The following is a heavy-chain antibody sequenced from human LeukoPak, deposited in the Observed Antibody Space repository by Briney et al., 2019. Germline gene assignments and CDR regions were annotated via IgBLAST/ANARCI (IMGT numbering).Heavy chain of an antibody. D-gene: IGHD3-22*01. CDR3: AIGGSAYHEYYFDS. CDR2: ISYSGNT. Sequence: SETLSLTCTVSGVSISIVGYYWSWIRQYPGKGLEWIGYISYSGNTYYNPSLKSRVSISVDTSKTQFSLNLSSVTAADTALYYCAIGGSAYHEYYFDSWGQGALVTVSS. V-gene: IGHV4-31*03. CDR1: GVSISIVGYY. J-gene: IGHJ4*02.